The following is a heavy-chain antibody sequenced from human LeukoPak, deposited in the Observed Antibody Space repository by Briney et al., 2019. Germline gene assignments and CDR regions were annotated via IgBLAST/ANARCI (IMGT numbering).Heavy chain of an antibody. V-gene: IGHV4-39*07. CDR1: GGSINNNIHY. CDR3: ARDREQQLVRFYNAFDI. D-gene: IGHD6-13*01. J-gene: IGHJ3*02. Sequence: SETLSLTCTVSGGSINNNIHYWGWIRQPPGKGLEWIGTIFYSGQTYYNPSLKSRVTISVDTSKNQFSLKLRSVTAADTAVYYCARDREQQLVRFYNAFDIWGQGTMVTVSS. CDR2: IFYSGQT.